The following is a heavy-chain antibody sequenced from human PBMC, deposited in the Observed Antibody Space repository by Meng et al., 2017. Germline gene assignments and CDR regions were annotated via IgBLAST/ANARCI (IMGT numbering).Heavy chain of an antibody. V-gene: IGHV3-53*04. D-gene: IGHD3-9*01. J-gene: IGHJ4*02. CDR3: ARTLRYFDWFLPYYFDY. Sequence: GESLKISCAASGFTVSSNYMSWVRQAPGKGLEWASVIYSGGSTYYADSVKGRFTISRHNSKNTLYLQMNSLRAEDTAVYYCARTLRYFDWFLPYYFDYWGQGTLVTVSS. CDR1: GFTVSSNY. CDR2: IYSGGST.